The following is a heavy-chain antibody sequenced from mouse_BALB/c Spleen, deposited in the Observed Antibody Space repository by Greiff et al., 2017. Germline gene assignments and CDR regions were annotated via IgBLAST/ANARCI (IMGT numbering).Heavy chain of an antibody. D-gene: IGHD2-1*01. CDR1: GYTFTDYN. V-gene: IGHV1S29*02. J-gene: IGHJ2*01. CDR3: NALYGNSFDY. CDR2: IYPFNGGT. Sequence: VQLKESGPELVKPGASVKISCKASGYTFTDYNMHWVKQSHGKSLEWIGYIYPFNGGTGYNQKFKSKATLTVDNSSNTAYLQLSSLTSEDTAVYYCNALYGNSFDYWGQGTTLTVSS.